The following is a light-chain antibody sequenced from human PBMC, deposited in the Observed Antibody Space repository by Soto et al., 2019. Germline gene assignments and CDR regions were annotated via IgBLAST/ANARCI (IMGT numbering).Light chain of an antibody. V-gene: IGLV2-14*01. Sequence: QSALTQPASVSASPGQSITISCTGTSSDVGAYNYVSWYQQHPGKAPKLMIYEVSNRPSGVSDRFSGSRSGNTASLTISGLQAEDESDYYCISYTSSSTWVFGGGTKLTVL. CDR1: SSDVGAYNY. CDR2: EVS. CDR3: ISYTSSSTWV. J-gene: IGLJ3*02.